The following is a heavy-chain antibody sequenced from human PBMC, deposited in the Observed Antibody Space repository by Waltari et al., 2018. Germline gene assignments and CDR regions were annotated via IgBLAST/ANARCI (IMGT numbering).Heavy chain of an antibody. J-gene: IGHJ5*02. Sequence: QVHLVKSGTEVKESGSSVRLSCKASEDTFDTYYAHWLRQAPGHGLEWMGRMNPRSGVPYYAQKFQGRVTMTRDMSMNTDYLEVNSLTSDDTAVYFCARVDGTGWSPFDPWGRGTLVTVSS. CDR1: EDTFDTYY. CDR3: ARVDGTGWSPFDP. V-gene: IGHV1-2*06. CDR2: MNPRSGVP. D-gene: IGHD2-8*02.